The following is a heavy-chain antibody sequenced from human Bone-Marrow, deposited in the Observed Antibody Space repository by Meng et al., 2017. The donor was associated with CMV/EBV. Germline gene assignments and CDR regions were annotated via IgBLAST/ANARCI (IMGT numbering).Heavy chain of an antibody. D-gene: IGHD6-19*01. CDR2: ISYTGSP. CDR1: GGSINNYY. J-gene: IGHJ6*02. Sequence: SETLSLTCTVSGGSINNYYWSWIRQPPGRGLEWIGYISYTGSPNYNPSLKSRVTISIDTSKNQFSLKLISVTAADTAVYYCARDRTSSSGHIGRVSDYYYGMDVWGQGTTVTVSS. CDR3: ARDRTSSSGHIGRVSDYYYGMDV. V-gene: IGHV4-59*01.